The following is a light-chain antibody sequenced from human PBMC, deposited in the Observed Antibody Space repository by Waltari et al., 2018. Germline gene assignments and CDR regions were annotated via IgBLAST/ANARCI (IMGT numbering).Light chain of an antibody. V-gene: IGKV3-20*01. J-gene: IGKJ1*01. CDR1: QSVSRT. Sequence: EIVLTQTPGTLSLSPWDRATLSCRASQSVSRTLAWYQQKPGQAPSLLIYGASIRATGIPASFSGSGSGTDFSLTISRLEPEDFAVYYCQHYVTLPVTFGQGTEVEIK. CDR3: QHYVTLPVT. CDR2: GAS.